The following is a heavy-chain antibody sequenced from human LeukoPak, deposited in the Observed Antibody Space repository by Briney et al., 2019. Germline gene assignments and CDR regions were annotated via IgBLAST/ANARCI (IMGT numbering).Heavy chain of an antibody. CDR1: GFTFSSYE. V-gene: IGHV3-48*03. D-gene: IGHD5-12*01. Sequence: GGSLRLSCAGSGFTFSSYELNWVRQAPGKGLEWISYISSSGSTLYYADSVKGRFTISRDDAKNSLYLQMNSLRGDDTAVYYCAGERGGYGFYWGQGTLVTVSS. CDR3: AGERGGYGFY. J-gene: IGHJ4*02. CDR2: ISSSGSTL.